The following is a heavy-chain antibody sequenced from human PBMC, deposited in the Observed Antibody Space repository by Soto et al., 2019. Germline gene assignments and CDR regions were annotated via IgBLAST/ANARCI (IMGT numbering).Heavy chain of an antibody. CDR2: VYYTGST. J-gene: IGHJ5*02. V-gene: IGHV4-30-4*01. Sequence: SETLSLTCPVSGASIRSTDYYWSWIRQAPGKGLEWIGYVYYTGSTYYNTSLMSRLTISVDTSKNQFSLKLTSVTAAETAVYYCVRTARQGAVAPHWFDRWGQGTQVTVSS. CDR1: GASIRSTDYY. D-gene: IGHD2-21*02. CDR3: VRTARQGAVAPHWFDR.